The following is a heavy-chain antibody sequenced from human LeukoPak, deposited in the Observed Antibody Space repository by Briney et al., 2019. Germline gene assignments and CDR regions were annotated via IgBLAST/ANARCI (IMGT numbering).Heavy chain of an antibody. CDR3: TRDSERWLHPGGYYFDY. Sequence: GGSLRLSCAASGFTFSNAWMSWFRQAPGKGLEWVGFIRSKAYGGTTEYAASVKGRFTISRDDSKSIAYLQMNSLKTEDTAVYYCTRDSERWLHPGGYYFDYWGQGTLVTVSS. CDR2: IRSKAYGGTT. CDR1: GFTFSNAW. V-gene: IGHV3-49*03. D-gene: IGHD5-24*01. J-gene: IGHJ4*02.